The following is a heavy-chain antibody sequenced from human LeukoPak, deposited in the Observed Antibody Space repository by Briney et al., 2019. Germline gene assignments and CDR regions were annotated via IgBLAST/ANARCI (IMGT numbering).Heavy chain of an antibody. V-gene: IGHV3-33*01. CDR1: GFTFSNYD. D-gene: IGHD6-19*01. CDR3: ASSAGALIDC. CDR2: IWFDGSNK. Sequence: PGRSLRLSCAASGFTFSNYDMHWVRQAPGKGLEWVAVIWFDGSNKFYADSVKGRFTISRDNSKNTLYLQTNSLRAEDTAVYYCASSAGALIDCWGQGTLVIVSS. J-gene: IGHJ4*02.